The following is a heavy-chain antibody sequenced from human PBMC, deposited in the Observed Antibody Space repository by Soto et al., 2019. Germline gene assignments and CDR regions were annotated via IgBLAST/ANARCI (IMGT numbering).Heavy chain of an antibody. J-gene: IGHJ6*02. V-gene: IGHV4-30-4*01. Sequence: SETLSLTCTVSGGSISSGDYYWSWIRQPQGKGLEWIGYIYYSGSTYYNPSLKSRVTISVDTSKNQSSLKLSSVTAADTAVYYCARALAFLDVWGQGTTVTVS. CDR2: IYYSGST. CDR3: ARALAFLDV. D-gene: IGHD1-1*01. CDR1: GGSISSGDYY.